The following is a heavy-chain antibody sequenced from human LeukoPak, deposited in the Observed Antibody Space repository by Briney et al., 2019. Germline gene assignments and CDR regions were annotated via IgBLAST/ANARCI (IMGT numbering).Heavy chain of an antibody. CDR3: ARVGNSVSAFDI. Sequence: GGSLRLSCAASGFTVSSNYMSWVRQAPGKGLEWVSSISSSSYIYYADSVKGRFTISRDNAKNSLYLQMNSLRAEDTAVYYCARVGNSVSAFDIWGQGTMVTVSS. D-gene: IGHD4-23*01. J-gene: IGHJ3*02. CDR1: GFTVSSNY. V-gene: IGHV3-69-1*01. CDR2: ISSSSYI.